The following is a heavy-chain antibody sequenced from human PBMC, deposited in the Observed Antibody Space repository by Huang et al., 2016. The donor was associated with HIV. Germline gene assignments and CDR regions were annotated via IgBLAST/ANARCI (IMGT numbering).Heavy chain of an antibody. Sequence: EVELAESGGGSVRPGQSLRISCVGSGFIFSDYWYPWVRQIPGKGLMLVARIESDGSSTSYADSGKGRFTIYRDNAKNTVYLQMSSLRVDDTAVYYCVRAKEKGYDFWSGYRYWGQGVQVTVSS. J-gene: IGHJ4*01. V-gene: IGHV3-74*02. CDR1: GFIFSDYW. CDR3: VRAKEKGYDFWSGYRY. D-gene: IGHD3-3*01. CDR2: IESDGSST.